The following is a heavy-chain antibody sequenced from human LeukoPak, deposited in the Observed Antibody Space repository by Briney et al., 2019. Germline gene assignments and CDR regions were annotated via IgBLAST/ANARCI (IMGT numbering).Heavy chain of an antibody. Sequence: NPSETLSLTCTVSGGSMSPYHWSWIRQPPGKGLEWTEYIYYSGSTNYNPSHKSRVTISVDTSKNHFALKLGSVTAADTAMYYCARAESVRFDYWGQGTLVTVSS. CDR3: ARAESVRFDY. CDR1: GGSMSPYH. J-gene: IGHJ4*02. CDR2: IYYSGST. V-gene: IGHV4-59*08.